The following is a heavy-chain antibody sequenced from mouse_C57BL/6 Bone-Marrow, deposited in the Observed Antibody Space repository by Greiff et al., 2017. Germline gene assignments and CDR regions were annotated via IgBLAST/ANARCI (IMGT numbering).Heavy chain of an antibody. J-gene: IGHJ2*01. D-gene: IGHD1-1*01. CDR1: GYTFTSYW. Sequence: QVQLQQPGTELVKPGASVKLSCKASGYTFTSYWMHWVKQRPGQGLEWIGNINPSNGGTNYNEKFKSKATLTVDKSSSTAYMQLSSLTSEDSAVYYCERTPPITTVVAPLGYWGQGTTLTVSS. CDR2: INPSNGGT. CDR3: ERTPPITTVVAPLGY. V-gene: IGHV1-53*01.